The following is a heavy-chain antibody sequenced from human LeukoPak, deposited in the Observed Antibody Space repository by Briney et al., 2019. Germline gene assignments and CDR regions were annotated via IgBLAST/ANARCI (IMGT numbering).Heavy chain of an antibody. CDR1: SYSISSRYY. J-gene: IGHJ4*02. CDR2: IYQSGNT. CDR3: ARQMDLYGTFDY. V-gene: IGHV4-38-2*01. Sequence: PSETLSLTCVVSSYSISSRYYWGWIRQPPGKGLEWIGSIYQSGNTYYNPSLKSRVAISVDTSKNQFSLKLTSVTAADTAVYYCARQMDLYGTFDYWGQGTLVTV. D-gene: IGHD2/OR15-2a*01.